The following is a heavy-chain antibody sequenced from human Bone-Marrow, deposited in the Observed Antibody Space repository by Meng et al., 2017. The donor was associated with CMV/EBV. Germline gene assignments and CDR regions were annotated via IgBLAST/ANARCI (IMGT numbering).Heavy chain of an antibody. CDR2: ISGSGGST. D-gene: IGHD2-15*01. Sequence: GGSLRLSCAASGFTFSSYAMSWVRQAPGKGLEWVSAISGSGGSTYYADSVKGRFTISRDNSKNTLYLQMNSLRAEDTAVYYCAREGGYCSGGSCYSGGPDAFDIWGQGTMATVSS. V-gene: IGHV3-23*01. CDR3: AREGGYCSGGSCYSGGPDAFDI. J-gene: IGHJ3*02. CDR1: GFTFSSYA.